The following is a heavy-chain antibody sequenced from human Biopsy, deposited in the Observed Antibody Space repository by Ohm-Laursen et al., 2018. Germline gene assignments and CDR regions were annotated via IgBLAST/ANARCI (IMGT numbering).Heavy chain of an antibody. V-gene: IGHV1-2*02. Sequence: ASEKDTCKAPGYTFTSHQAHRERQAPGQGPERTGRNNAKTGDTNYAQKFQGRVTMTRDTSISTAYVDLSSLRSDDTAVYYCTRGGYYYDSLAYYYWFDPWGQGTLVTVSS. CDR3: TRGGYYYDSLAYYYWFDP. D-gene: IGHD3-22*01. CDR1: GYTFTSHQ. CDR2: NNAKTGDT. J-gene: IGHJ5*02.